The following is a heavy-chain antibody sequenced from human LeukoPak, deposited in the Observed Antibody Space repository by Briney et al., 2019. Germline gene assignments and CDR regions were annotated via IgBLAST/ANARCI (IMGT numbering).Heavy chain of an antibody. D-gene: IGHD3-10*01. J-gene: IGHJ3*01. Sequence: GGSLRLSCAASGFTFSNYEMNWVRQAPGKGLEWVSYISSSDSTTHYADSVKGRFTISRDNAKTSLYLQMNSLRVEDTAIYYCVREIRGIDAFDFWGQGTMVSVSS. V-gene: IGHV3-48*03. CDR2: ISSSDSTT. CDR3: VREIRGIDAFDF. CDR1: GFTFSNYE.